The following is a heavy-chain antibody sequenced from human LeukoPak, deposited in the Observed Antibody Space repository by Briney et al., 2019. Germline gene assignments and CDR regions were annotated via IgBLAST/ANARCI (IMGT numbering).Heavy chain of an antibody. CDR2: IYYSGST. J-gene: IGHJ3*02. D-gene: IGHD3-22*01. V-gene: IGHV4-31*03. CDR3: ARHRDSSGYYFFGAFDI. Sequence: PSETLSLTCTVSGGSISSGGYYWSWIRQHPGKGLEWIGYIYYSGSTYYNPSLKSRVTISVDTSKNQFSLKLSSVTAADTAVYYCARHRDSSGYYFFGAFDIWGQGTMVTVSS. CDR1: GGSISSGGYY.